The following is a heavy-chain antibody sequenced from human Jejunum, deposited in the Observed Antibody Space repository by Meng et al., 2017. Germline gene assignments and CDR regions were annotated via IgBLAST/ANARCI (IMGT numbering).Heavy chain of an antibody. D-gene: IGHD4-17*01. CDR1: GFTFSSYT. Sequence: GGSLRPSCAASGFTFSSYTMHWVRQAPGKGLEWVSVISYDGTNKYYGDSVRGRFTISRDNSKNTLYLQMNSLRTEDTAVYYCALTYYGDPYFDSWGQGTLVTVSS. J-gene: IGHJ4*02. V-gene: IGHV3-30*04. CDR3: ALTYYGDPYFDS. CDR2: ISYDGTNK.